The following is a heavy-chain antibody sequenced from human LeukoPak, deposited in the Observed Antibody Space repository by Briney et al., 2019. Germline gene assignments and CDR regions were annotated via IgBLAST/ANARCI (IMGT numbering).Heavy chain of an antibody. CDR2: MNPNSGNT. CDR1: GYTFTSYD. D-gene: IGHD1-1*01. V-gene: IGHV1-8*01. Sequence: ASVKVSCKASGYTFTSYDINWVRQATGQGLEWMGWMNPNSGNTGYAQKFQGRVTMTRNTSISTAYMELSSLRSEDTAGYYCARGHDNWNDFDYWGQGTLVAVSS. CDR3: ARGHDNWNDFDY. J-gene: IGHJ4*02.